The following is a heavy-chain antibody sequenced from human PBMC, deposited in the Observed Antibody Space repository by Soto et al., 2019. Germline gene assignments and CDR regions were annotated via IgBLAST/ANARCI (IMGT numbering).Heavy chain of an antibody. V-gene: IGHV4-30-4*01. CDR1: GGSISSGDYY. J-gene: IGHJ4*02. CDR2: IYYSGST. D-gene: IGHD3-9*01. CDR3: ARGRVTLRYFDWFQENYYFDY. Sequence: SETLSLTCTVSGGSISSGDYYWSWIRQPPGKGLEWIGYIYYSGSTYYNPSLKSRVTISVDTSKNQFSLKLSSVTAADTAVYYCARGRVTLRYFDWFQENYYFDYWGQGTLVTVSS.